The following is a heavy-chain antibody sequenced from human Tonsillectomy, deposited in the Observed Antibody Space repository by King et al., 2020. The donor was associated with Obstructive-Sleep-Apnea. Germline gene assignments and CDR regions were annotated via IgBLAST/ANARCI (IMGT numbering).Heavy chain of an antibody. CDR1: VGSFSDYY. J-gene: IGHJ5*02. V-gene: IGHV4-34*01. Sequence: HVQLQQWGAGLLKPSETLSLTCAVYVGSFSDYYWSWIRQPPGKGLEWIGEVNHSGSTNSSPSLKSLVTISVDMSKNQFSLKLNSVTAADTAVYYCARGSGAADVNWFDPWGQGALVTVSS. CDR2: VNHSGST. D-gene: IGHD6-13*01. CDR3: ARGSGAADVNWFDP.